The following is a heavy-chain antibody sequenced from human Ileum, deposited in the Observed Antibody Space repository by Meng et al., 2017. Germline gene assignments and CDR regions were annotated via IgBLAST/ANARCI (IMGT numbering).Heavy chain of an antibody. D-gene: IGHD2-2*01. Sequence: VQLVESGGGLVKPGGSLRLSCAATGFTFSDYYMSWIRQAPGKGLEWISYISGSGRTTYYADSVKGRFTMSRDNGKNSLYLQMNSLRSEDTAVYYCAREVGSADYWGQGTLVTVSS. V-gene: IGHV3-11*01. CDR1: GFTFSDYY. J-gene: IGHJ4*02. CDR3: AREVGSADY. CDR2: ISGSGRTT.